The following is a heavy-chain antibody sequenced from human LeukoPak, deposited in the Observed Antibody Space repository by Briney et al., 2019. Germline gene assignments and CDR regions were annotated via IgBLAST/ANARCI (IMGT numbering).Heavy chain of an antibody. CDR2: ITPMFGTS. CDR3: ARDSSEFRSLLFH. CDR1: GYTFTSYG. V-gene: IGHV1-69*13. D-gene: IGHD1-14*01. Sequence: SVKVSCKASGYTFTSYGISWVRQSPGQGLEWMGGITPMFGTSNYAQKFRGRVTITADESTSTAYVELSSLRSEDTAVYYCARDSSEFRSLLFHWGQGTLVTVSS. J-gene: IGHJ1*01.